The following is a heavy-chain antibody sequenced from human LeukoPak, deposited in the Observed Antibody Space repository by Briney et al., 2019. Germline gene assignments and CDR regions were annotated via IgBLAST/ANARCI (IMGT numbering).Heavy chain of an antibody. D-gene: IGHD3-3*02. CDR2: VSYDGTNK. CDR1: GFTFSDYE. J-gene: IGHJ4*02. Sequence: PGGSLRLSCAASGFTFSDYEMNWVRQAPGKGLEWVATVSYDGTNKYYADSVKGRFTISRDNSKNTLYLQMSSLKTEDTAVYYCAKDGPAAIFFGYFEYWGQGTLVTVSS. V-gene: IGHV3-30*18. CDR3: AKDGPAAIFFGYFEY.